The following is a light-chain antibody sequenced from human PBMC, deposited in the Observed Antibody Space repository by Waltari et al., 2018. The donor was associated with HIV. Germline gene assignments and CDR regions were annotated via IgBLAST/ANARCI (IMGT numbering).Light chain of an antibody. CDR1: ALPQQY. CDR3: QSTDRSGTYWV. J-gene: IGLJ3*02. Sequence: SPGQPARITCSGDALPQQYAYWFQQKPGQAPVLVIYQDTERPSGIPERLSGSSLGTMVTLTITGVQAEDEADYYCQSTDRSGTYWVFGGGTKLTVL. CDR2: QDT. V-gene: IGLV3-25*03.